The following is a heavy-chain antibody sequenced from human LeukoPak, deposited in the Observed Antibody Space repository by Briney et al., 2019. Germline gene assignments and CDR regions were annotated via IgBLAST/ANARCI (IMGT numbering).Heavy chain of an antibody. Sequence: QLVESGGGVVQPGRSLRLSCAASGFTFSSYGMHWVRQAPGKGLEWVAVISYDGSNKYYADSVKGRFTISRDNSKNTLYLQMNSLRAEDTAVYYCAKRDRYCSGGSCYHDYWGQGTLVTVSS. CDR2: ISYDGSNK. V-gene: IGHV3-30*18. D-gene: IGHD2-15*01. CDR1: GFTFSSYG. J-gene: IGHJ4*02. CDR3: AKRDRYCSGGSCYHDY.